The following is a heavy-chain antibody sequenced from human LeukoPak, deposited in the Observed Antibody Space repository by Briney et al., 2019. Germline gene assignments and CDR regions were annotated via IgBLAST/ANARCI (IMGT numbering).Heavy chain of an antibody. Sequence: GGSLRLSCAASGFPFTTSAMHWVRQAPGKGLGWVAVISSDGITKFYAESVRGRFTISRDNSKDTVDLLVSALGDEDTAAYYCARRGYSSGRADALDIWGQGTLVSVSS. CDR2: ISSDGITK. V-gene: IGHV3-30-3*01. D-gene: IGHD3-22*01. CDR1: GFPFTTSA. J-gene: IGHJ3*02. CDR3: ARRGYSSGRADALDI.